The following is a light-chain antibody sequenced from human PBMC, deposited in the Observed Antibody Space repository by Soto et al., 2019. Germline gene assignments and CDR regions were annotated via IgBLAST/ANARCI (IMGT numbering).Light chain of an antibody. CDR1: QSLSNTY. J-gene: IGKJ4*01. CDR3: QQDFDLPLT. V-gene: IGKV3D-7*01. CDR2: GAS. Sequence: EIVMTQSPVTLSLSPGDRATLSCRASQSLSNTYISWYQQKPGQAPRLLIYGASTRATGIPARFSGSGSGKDFTITISILQPEDFALYYCQQDFDLPLTFGGGTKVEIK.